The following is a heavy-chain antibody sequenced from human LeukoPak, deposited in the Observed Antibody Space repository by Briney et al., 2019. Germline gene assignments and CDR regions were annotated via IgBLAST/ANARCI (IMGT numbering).Heavy chain of an antibody. V-gene: IGHV3-11*04. D-gene: IGHD5-24*01. CDR1: GFTFSDYY. CDR2: ISSSGSTI. J-gene: IGHJ3*02. CDR3: ARLWGWLQDDAFDI. Sequence: GGSLSLSCAASGFTFSDYYMSWIRQAPGKGLEWVSYISSSGSTIYYADSVKGRFTISRDNAKNSLYLQMNSLRAEDTAVYYCARLWGWLQDDAFDIWGQGTMVTVSS.